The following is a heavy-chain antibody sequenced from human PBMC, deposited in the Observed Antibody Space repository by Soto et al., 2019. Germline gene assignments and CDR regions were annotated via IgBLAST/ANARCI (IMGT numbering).Heavy chain of an antibody. D-gene: IGHD1-26*01. CDR2: ISYDGSNK. Sequence: LRLSCAASGFTFSSYAMHWVRQAPGKGLEWVAVISYDGSNKYYADSVKGRFTISRDNSKNTLYLQMNSLRAEDTAVYYCARVSATDRQIVGATYNYWGQGTLVTVSS. CDR3: ARVSATDRQIVGATYNY. CDR1: GFTFSSYA. J-gene: IGHJ4*02. V-gene: IGHV3-30-3*01.